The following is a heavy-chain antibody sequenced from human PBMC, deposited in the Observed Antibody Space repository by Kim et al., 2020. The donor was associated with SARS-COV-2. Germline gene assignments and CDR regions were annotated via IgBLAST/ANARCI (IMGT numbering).Heavy chain of an antibody. J-gene: IGHJ4*02. Sequence: GSLRLSCAASGFTFSNYSMNWVRQAPGKGLEWVSYISGRSRAIYYADSVKGRFTISRDNAKNSLYLQMNSLRADDTAVYYCARDVYGDYMGDYWGQGTLVTVSS. V-gene: IGHV3-48*04. D-gene: IGHD4-17*01. CDR3: ARDVYGDYMGDY. CDR1: GFTFSNYS. CDR2: ISGRSRAI.